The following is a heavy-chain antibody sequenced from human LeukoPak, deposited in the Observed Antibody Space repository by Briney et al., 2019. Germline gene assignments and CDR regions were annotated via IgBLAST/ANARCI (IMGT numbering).Heavy chain of an antibody. CDR1: GFTVSSNY. D-gene: IGHD3-3*01. CDR2: IYSGGST. J-gene: IGHJ4*02. Sequence: VGSLRLSCAASGFTVSSNYMSWVRQAPGKGLEWVSVIYSGGSTYYADSVKGRFTISRDNSKNTLYLQMNSLRAEDTAVYYCAKDGGFWSGYQSHSDYWGQGTLVTVSS. V-gene: IGHV3-53*01. CDR3: AKDGGFWSGYQSHSDY.